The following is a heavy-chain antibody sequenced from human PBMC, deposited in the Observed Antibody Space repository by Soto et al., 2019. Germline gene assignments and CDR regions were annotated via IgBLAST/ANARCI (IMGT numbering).Heavy chain of an antibody. Sequence: QVHLVQSGAEVKKPGASVRVSCKASGYSFTGYGVSWVRQAPGQGLEWMGWTSTYNGNTNYAQRFQGRVTMTTDTSASTAYMELRSLRSDDTAVYYCARTHYDKVRAYDMWGQGTLVTVSS. CDR3: ARTHYDKVRAYDM. D-gene: IGHD3-22*01. V-gene: IGHV1-18*01. CDR2: TSTYNGNT. CDR1: GYSFTGYG. J-gene: IGHJ3*02.